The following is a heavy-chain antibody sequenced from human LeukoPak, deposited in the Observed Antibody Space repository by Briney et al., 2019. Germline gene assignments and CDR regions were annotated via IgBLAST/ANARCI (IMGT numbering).Heavy chain of an antibody. CDR3: ARSWSTFDFWFDP. CDR1: GFTFSSYG. D-gene: IGHD3-3*01. V-gene: IGHV3-30*02. Sequence: TGGSLRLSCAASGFTFSSYGMHWVRQAPGKGLEWVAFIRYDGSNKYYADSVKGRFTISRDNSKNTLYLQMNSLRAEDTAVYYCARSWSTFDFWFDPWGQGTLVTVSS. J-gene: IGHJ5*02. CDR2: IRYDGSNK.